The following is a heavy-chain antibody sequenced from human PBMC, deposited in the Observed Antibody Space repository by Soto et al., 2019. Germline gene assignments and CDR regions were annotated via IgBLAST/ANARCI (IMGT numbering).Heavy chain of an antibody. Sequence: GGSLRLSCAASGFTFSFYEMNWVRQAPGKGLEWISYISTSATTIYYADSVKGRFTISRDNAKNSVYLQMSSLRAEDTAVYYCARDGYGDTYYYYGMDVWGQGTTVTVSS. CDR3: ARDGYGDTYYYYGMDV. D-gene: IGHD4-17*01. V-gene: IGHV3-48*03. J-gene: IGHJ6*02. CDR2: ISTSATTI. CDR1: GFTFSFYE.